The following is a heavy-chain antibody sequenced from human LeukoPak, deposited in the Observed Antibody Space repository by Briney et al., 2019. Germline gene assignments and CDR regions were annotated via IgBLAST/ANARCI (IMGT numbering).Heavy chain of an antibody. CDR3: ARSSVGYFCGGDCNEYFQH. CDR1: GYTFTSYA. V-gene: IGHV1-3*01. D-gene: IGHD2-21*02. Sequence: ASVKVSCKASGYTFTSYAMHWVRQAPGQRLEWMGWINAGNGNTKYSQKFQGRVTITRDTSASTAYVELSSLRSEDTAVYYCARSSVGYFCGGDCNEYFQHWGQGTLVTVSS. CDR2: INAGNGNT. J-gene: IGHJ1*01.